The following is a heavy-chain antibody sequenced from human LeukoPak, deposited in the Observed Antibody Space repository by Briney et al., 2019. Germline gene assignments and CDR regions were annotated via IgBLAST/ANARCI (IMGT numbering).Heavy chain of an antibody. CDR3: AKDSGSYSFDY. CDR2: ISVSGGRT. V-gene: IGHV3-23*01. D-gene: IGHD1-26*01. CDR1: GFTFNTYA. Sequence: PGGSLRLSCVASGFTFNTYAMSWVRQAAGKGLEWVSGISVSGGRTDYADSVKGRFTISRDNSKNTLYLQMNSLRAEDTAVYYCAKDSGSYSFDYWGQGTLVTVSS. J-gene: IGHJ4*02.